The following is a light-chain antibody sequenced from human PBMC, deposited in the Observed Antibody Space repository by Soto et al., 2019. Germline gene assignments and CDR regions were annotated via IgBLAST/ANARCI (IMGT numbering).Light chain of an antibody. J-gene: IGLJ1*01. V-gene: IGLV2-14*03. CDR3: RSYTSASTFYV. CDR1: SSDVGAYNY. CDR2: DVS. Sequence: QSALTQPASVSGSPGQSITISCTGTSSDVGAYNYVSWYQQHPGKAPKLMIYDVSDRPSGVSNRFSGSKSGNRASLTISGLQAEDEADYYCRSYTSASTFYVFGTGTKLTVL.